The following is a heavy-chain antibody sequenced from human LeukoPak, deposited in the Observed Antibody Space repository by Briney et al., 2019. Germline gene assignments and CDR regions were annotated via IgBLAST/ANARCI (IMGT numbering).Heavy chain of an antibody. D-gene: IGHD3-9*01. J-gene: IGHJ4*02. Sequence: GGSLRLSCAASGFTFNNGWINWVRQAPGKGLEWVGRMKSKTDGGTTDYAAPVKGRFTISTDDSTNTLYLQMNSLKTGDTAVYFFSTLRGYDILTGYYSHWGQGTLVTVSS. CDR2: MKSKTDGGTT. CDR1: GFTFNNGW. V-gene: IGHV3-15*01. CDR3: STLRGYDILTGYYSH.